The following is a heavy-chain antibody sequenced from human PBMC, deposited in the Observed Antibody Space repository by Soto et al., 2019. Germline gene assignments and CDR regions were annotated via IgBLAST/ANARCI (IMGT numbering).Heavy chain of an antibody. V-gene: IGHV1-18*04. CDR1: GYTFTSYG. D-gene: IGHD5-12*01. CDR2: ISAYNGKT. CDR3: ARVQTATIIYYYYGMDV. Sequence: ASVKVSCKASGYTFTSYGITWVRQAPGQRLKRMGWISAYNGKTNYAQKLQCRVTMTTDTSTSTAYMDLRSPSSDDTAVYYFARVQTATIIYYYYGMDVWGQGTTVTVAS. J-gene: IGHJ6*02.